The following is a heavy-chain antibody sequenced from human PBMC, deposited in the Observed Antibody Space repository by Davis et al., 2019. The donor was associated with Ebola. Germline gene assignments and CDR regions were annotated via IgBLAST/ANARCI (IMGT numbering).Heavy chain of an antibody. D-gene: IGHD3-3*01. J-gene: IGHJ4*02. CDR2: MSFNGDNT. CDR1: GFSFRSCA. Sequence: GESLKISCAASGFSFRSCAMHWVRQAPGKGLQYVAGMSFNGDNTYYANSVKGRFTISRDNSKNTLYLQMNSLRAEDTAVYYCARGMNYDFWSGYGYWGQGTLVTVSS. V-gene: IGHV3-64*01. CDR3: ARGMNYDFWSGYGY.